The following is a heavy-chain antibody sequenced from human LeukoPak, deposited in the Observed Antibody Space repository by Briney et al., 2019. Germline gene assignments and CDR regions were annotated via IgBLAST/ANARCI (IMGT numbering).Heavy chain of an antibody. V-gene: IGHV3-21*01. D-gene: IGHD5-12*01. CDR3: ARDRKRDGYKGIDY. J-gene: IGHJ4*02. Sequence: GGSLRLSCAVSGFTFSSYSMNWVRQAPGKGLEWVSSISSSSSYIYYADSVKGRFTISRDNAKNSLCLQMNSLRAEDTAVYYCARDRKRDGYKGIDYWGQGTLVTVSS. CDR2: ISSSSSYI. CDR1: GFTFSSYS.